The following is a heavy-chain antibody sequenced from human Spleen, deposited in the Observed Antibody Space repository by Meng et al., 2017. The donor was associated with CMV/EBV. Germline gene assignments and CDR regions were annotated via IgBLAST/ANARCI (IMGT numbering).Heavy chain of an antibody. CDR1: GYTFTGYD. Sequence: ASVKVSCKASGYTFTGYDIHWVRLAPGHGLEWMAWMNSNTGGAKYAQKFQGRVTMTRDTSISTVYIELSSLRSDDTAVYYCARDHGGTYSYSFDYWGQGTLVTVSS. D-gene: IGHD1-26*01. CDR3: ARDHGGTYSYSFDY. CDR2: MNSNTGGA. J-gene: IGHJ4*02. V-gene: IGHV1-2*02.